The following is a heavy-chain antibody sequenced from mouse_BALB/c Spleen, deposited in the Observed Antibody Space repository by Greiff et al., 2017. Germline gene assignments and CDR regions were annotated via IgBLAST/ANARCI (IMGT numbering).Heavy chain of an antibody. J-gene: IGHJ4*01. CDR2: ISTYYGDA. CDR3: ARGGWKAMDY. Sequence: VMLVESGAELVRPGVSVKISCKGSGYTFTDYAMHWVKQSHAKSLEWIGVISTYYGDASYNQKFKGKATMTVDKSSSTAYMELARLTSEDSAIYYCARGGWKAMDYWGQGTSVTVSS. CDR1: GYTFTDYA. D-gene: IGHD1-1*02. V-gene: IGHV1S137*01.